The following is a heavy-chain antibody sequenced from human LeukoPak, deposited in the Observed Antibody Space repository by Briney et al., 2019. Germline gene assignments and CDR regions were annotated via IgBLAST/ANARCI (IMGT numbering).Heavy chain of an antibody. J-gene: IGHJ4*02. Sequence: GGSLRLSCEASGFTFSTYWMTWVRQAPGKGLEWVGSINQDGGEQYFVDSVRGRFTMSRDNAKNSLYPQLNNLRSEDTANYYCAKGHYGDLKWGQGTLVTVSS. V-gene: IGHV3-7*04. CDR2: INQDGGEQ. CDR3: AKGHYGDLK. CDR1: GFTFSTYW. D-gene: IGHD4-17*01.